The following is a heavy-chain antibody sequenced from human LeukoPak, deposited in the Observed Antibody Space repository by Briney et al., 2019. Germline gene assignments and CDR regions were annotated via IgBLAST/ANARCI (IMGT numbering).Heavy chain of an antibody. J-gene: IGHJ6*02. D-gene: IGHD4-23*01. CDR3: ARLSVARQYYYYGMDV. Sequence: SETLSLTCTVSGGSISSYYWSWIRQPPGKGLEWIGYIYYSGSTNYNPSLKSRVTISVDTSKNQFSLKLSSVTAADTAVYCCARLSVARQYYYYGMDVWGQGTTVTVSS. CDR1: GGSISSYY. V-gene: IGHV4-59*08. CDR2: IYYSGST.